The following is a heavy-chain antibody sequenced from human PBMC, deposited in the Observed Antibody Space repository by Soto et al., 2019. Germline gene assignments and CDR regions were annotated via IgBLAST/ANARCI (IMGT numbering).Heavy chain of an antibody. V-gene: IGHV3-66*01. CDR3: ARGRGSTGYLCREHYVDY. J-gene: IGHJ4*02. D-gene: IGHD2-2*01. CDR1: GFSVTNNY. CDR2: IDIGGNT. Sequence: EVQVVESGGGLVQPGGSLRLSCAASGFSVTNNYMNWVLQAPGKGLEWVSIIDIGGNTYYADSVKDRFTISRDNSRNTLYLHMDSLRAEDTAVYYCARGRGSTGYLCREHYVDYWGQGTLVTVSP.